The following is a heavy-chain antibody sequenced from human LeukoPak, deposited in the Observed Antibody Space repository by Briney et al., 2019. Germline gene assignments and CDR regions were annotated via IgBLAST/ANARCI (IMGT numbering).Heavy chain of an antibody. V-gene: IGHV4-59*06. D-gene: IGHD6-19*01. J-gene: IGHJ4*02. CDR2: IYYSGST. Sequence: SETLSLTCTVSGGSISSYYWSWIRQHPGKGLEWIGYIYYSGSTYYNPSLKSRVTISVDTSKNQFSLKLSSVTAADTAVYYCARAFIAVAGYFDYWGQGTLVTVSS. CDR1: GGSISSYY. CDR3: ARAFIAVAGYFDY.